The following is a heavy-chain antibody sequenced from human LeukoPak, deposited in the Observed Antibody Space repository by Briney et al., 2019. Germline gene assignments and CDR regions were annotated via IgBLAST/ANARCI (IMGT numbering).Heavy chain of an antibody. CDR2: IYYSGST. D-gene: IGHD2-15*01. V-gene: IGHV4-59*01. J-gene: IGHJ4*02. CDR3: ARVVAAKYYFDY. Sequence: SETLSHTCTVSGGSISSYYWSWIRQPPGKGLEWIGYIYYSGSTNYNPSLKSRVTISVDTSKNQFSLKLSSVTAADTAVYYCARVVAAKYYFDYWGQGTLVTVSS. CDR1: GGSISSYY.